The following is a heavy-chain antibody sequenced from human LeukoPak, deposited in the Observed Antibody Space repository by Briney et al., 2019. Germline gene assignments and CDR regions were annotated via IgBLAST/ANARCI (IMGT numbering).Heavy chain of an antibody. D-gene: IGHD2-15*01. Sequence: GGSLRLSCAASGFTFSSYGLHWVRQAPGKGLEWLAVISYEGSNTYYADSVKGRFTISRDNSKDTLYLQMNSLRAEDAAVYYCAKAHCSGGSCYYIIDYFDYWGQGTLVTVSS. CDR3: AKAHCSGGSCYYIIDYFDY. J-gene: IGHJ4*02. CDR1: GFTFSSYG. CDR2: ISYEGSNT. V-gene: IGHV3-30*18.